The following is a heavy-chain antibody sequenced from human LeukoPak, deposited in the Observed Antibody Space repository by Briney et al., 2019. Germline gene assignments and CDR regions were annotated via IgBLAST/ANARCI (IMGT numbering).Heavy chain of an antibody. CDR2: IKSKTDGGTT. V-gene: IGHV3-15*01. J-gene: IGHJ4*02. D-gene: IGHD3-16*01. CDR3: TAPDYIGYFDY. Sequence: GGSLRLSRAASGFTFSNAWMSWVRQAPGKGLEWVGRIKSKTDGGTTDYAAPVKGRFTISRDDSKNTLYLQMNSLKTEDTAVYYCTAPDYIGYFDYWGQGTLVTVSS. CDR1: GFTFSNAW.